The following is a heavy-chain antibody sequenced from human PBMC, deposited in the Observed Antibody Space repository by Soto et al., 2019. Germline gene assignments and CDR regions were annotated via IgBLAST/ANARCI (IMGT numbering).Heavy chain of an antibody. V-gene: IGHV4-34*01. J-gene: IGHJ6*02. CDR1: GGSFSGYY. CDR2: INHSGST. Sequence: SETLSLTCAVYGGSFSGYYWSWIRQPPGKGLEWIGEINHSGSTNYNPSLKSRVTISVDTSKNQFSLKLSSVTAADTAVYYCARGRVLRFLEWLFATYGMDVWGQGTTVTVSS. D-gene: IGHD3-3*01. CDR3: ARGRVLRFLEWLFATYGMDV.